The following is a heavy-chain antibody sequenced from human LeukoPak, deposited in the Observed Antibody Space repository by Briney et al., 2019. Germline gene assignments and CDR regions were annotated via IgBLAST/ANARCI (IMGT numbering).Heavy chain of an antibody. V-gene: IGHV3-23*05. D-gene: IGHD1-1*01. J-gene: IGHJ4*01. Sequence: GGSLRLSCATSGFTFSTYAITWVRQAPGKGLEWGSAIDIYSTKTNYAYSVKCRFTSSRDNSKNTLYLRMNSLRGEATAIYYCARDWKADFWGHGTLVTVSS. CDR2: IDIYSTKT. CDR3: ARDWKADF. CDR1: GFTFSTYA.